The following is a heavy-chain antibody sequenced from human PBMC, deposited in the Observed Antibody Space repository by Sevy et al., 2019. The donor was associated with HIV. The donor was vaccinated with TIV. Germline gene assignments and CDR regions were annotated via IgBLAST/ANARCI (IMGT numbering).Heavy chain of an antibody. Sequence: GGSLRLSCAASGFTFSDYYMSWIRQAPGKGLEWVSYISSSGSTIYYADSVKGRFTISRDNAKNSLYLQMNSLRAEDTAVYYCARDLFVVVPAGMDVWGQGTTVTVSS. CDR3: ARDLFVVVPAGMDV. V-gene: IGHV3-11*01. J-gene: IGHJ6*02. CDR2: ISSSGSTI. CDR1: GFTFSDYY. D-gene: IGHD2-2*01.